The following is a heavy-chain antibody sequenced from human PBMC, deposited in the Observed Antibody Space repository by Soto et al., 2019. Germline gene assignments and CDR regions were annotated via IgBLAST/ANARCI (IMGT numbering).Heavy chain of an antibody. CDR2: ISAYNGNT. D-gene: IGHD5-12*01. Sequence: VASVKVSCKASGYTFTSYGISWVRQAPGQGLEWMGWISAYNGNTNYAQKLQGRVTMTTDTSTSTAYMELRSLRSDDTAVHYCARVGSLSGYGEVGAFDIWGQGTMVTVSS. CDR1: GYTFTSYG. CDR3: ARVGSLSGYGEVGAFDI. J-gene: IGHJ3*02. V-gene: IGHV1-18*01.